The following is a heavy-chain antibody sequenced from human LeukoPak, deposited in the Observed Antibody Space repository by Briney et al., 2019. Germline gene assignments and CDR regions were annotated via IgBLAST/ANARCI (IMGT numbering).Heavy chain of an antibody. J-gene: IGHJ5*02. Sequence: SETLSLTCSVSGGSINSDSYDWGWIRQPPGKGLAWIGSIYYSGSTYYNPSLKSRVTISGDTSKNQFSLKLNSVTAADTAVYYCARLPGIAVAGKGLPDSWGQGTLVTVSS. CDR1: GGSINSDSYD. V-gene: IGHV4-39*01. CDR3: ARLPGIAVAGKGLPDS. CDR2: IYYSGST. D-gene: IGHD6-19*01.